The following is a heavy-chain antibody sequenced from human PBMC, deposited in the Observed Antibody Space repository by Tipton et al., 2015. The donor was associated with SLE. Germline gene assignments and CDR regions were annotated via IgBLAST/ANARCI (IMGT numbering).Heavy chain of an antibody. CDR2: IRIKPHGGTT. Sequence: RSLRLSCTASGFTLGDHAMSWVRQAPGKGLEWISFIRIKPHGGTTEYAASVKGRFTISRDDSKSIAYLQMNSLKIEDTAVYYCTRGGVGDYGPESWFDRWGHGTLVTVSS. CDR3: TRGGVGDYGPESWFDR. V-gene: IGHV3-49*04. J-gene: IGHJ5*02. D-gene: IGHD3-10*01. CDR1: GFTLGDHA.